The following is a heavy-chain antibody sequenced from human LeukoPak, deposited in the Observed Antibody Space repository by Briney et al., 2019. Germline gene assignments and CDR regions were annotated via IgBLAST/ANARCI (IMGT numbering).Heavy chain of an antibody. CDR1: GGTFSSYA. CDR2: IIPIFGTA. D-gene: IGHD4-11*01. CDR3: ARLTTVYNWFDP. J-gene: IGHJ5*02. Sequence: SVKVSCKASGGTFSSYAISWVRQAPGQGLEWMGGIIPIFGTANYAQEFQGRVTITADESTSTAYMELSSLRSEDTAVYYCARLTTVYNWFDPWGQGTLVTVSS. V-gene: IGHV1-69*13.